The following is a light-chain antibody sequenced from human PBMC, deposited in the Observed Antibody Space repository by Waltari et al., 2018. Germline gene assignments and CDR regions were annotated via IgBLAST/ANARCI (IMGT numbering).Light chain of an antibody. J-gene: IGLJ1*01. CDR3: STWDSSLNTHV. CDR1: NNNVGNQR. Sequence: QAGLTQPPWVSMGLRQTATLTCTGQNNNVGNQRALLLQQHQHHPPKLLHYSNNKRPAGISGRSSASSAGNSASLTITELQPEDEADYYCSTWDSSLNTHVFGTGTKLTVL. CDR2: SNN. V-gene: IGLV10-54*04.